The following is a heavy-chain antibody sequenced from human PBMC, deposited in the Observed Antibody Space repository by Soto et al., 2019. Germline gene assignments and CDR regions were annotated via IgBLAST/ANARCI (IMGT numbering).Heavy chain of an antibody. Sequence: GGSLRLSCAASGFTFSSYDVHWVRQATGKGLEWVSAIGTAGDTYYPGSVKGRFTISRENAKNSLYLQMNSLRAGDTAVYYCARAERYCSSTSCRSYYYYYYMDVWGKGTTVTVSS. D-gene: IGHD2-2*01. CDR3: ARAERYCSSTSCRSYYYYYYMDV. J-gene: IGHJ6*03. CDR2: IGTAGDT. CDR1: GFTFSSYD. V-gene: IGHV3-13*01.